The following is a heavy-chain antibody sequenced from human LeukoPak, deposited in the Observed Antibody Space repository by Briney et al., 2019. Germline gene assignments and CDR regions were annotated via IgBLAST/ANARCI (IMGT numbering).Heavy chain of an antibody. D-gene: IGHD2-2*02. CDR2: MKRDGSEV. CDR3: ARYTEYYFDY. CDR1: GFTFSTYW. J-gene: IGHJ4*02. V-gene: IGHV3-7*01. Sequence: GVSLRLSCAASGFTFSTYWMTWVRQAPRKGLEWVANMKRDGSEVYYANSVKGHFTISRDNAKNSLYLQMNSLRAEDTAVYYCARYTEYYFDYWGQGTLVTVSS.